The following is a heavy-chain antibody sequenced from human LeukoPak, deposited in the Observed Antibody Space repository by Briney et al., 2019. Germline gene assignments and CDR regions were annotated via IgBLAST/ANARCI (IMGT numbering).Heavy chain of an antibody. D-gene: IGHD3-22*01. J-gene: IGHJ5*02. Sequence: SETLSLTCTVSGGSISSGGYYWSWIRQPPGKGLEWIGYIYHSGSTYYNPSLKSRVTISVDRSKNQFSLKLSSVTAADTAVYYCANFPLAIAWGQGALVTVSS. V-gene: IGHV4-30-2*01. CDR2: IYHSGST. CDR1: GGSISSGGYY. CDR3: ANFPLAIA.